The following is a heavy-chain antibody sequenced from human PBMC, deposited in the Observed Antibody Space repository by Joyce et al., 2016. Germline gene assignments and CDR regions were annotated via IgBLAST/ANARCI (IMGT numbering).Heavy chain of an antibody. CDR3: ARGYYSNYDDP. CDR2: IIHSGLT. V-gene: IGHV4-34*01. J-gene: IGHJ5*02. Sequence: QVQLQQWGAGLLKPSETLSLTCAVYGGSFSEYYWSWIRQPPGKGLEWIGEIIHSGLTNYNPSLKSRVTMSIDTSKNQFSLKLSSVTAADTVVYYCARGYYSNYDDPWGQGTLVTVSS. D-gene: IGHD4-11*01. CDR1: GGSFSEYY.